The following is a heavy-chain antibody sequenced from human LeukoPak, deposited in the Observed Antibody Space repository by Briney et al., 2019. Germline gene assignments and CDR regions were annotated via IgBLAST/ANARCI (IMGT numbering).Heavy chain of an antibody. Sequence: PSETLSLTCTVSGGSISSYYWSWIRQPPGKGLEWIGYIYYSGSTNYNPSLKSRVTISVDTSKNQFSLKLSSVTAADTAVYYCARLSCGGDCYLDYWGQGTLVTVSS. V-gene: IGHV4-59*08. CDR1: GGSISSYY. D-gene: IGHD2-21*02. CDR3: ARLSCGGDCYLDY. CDR2: IYYSGST. J-gene: IGHJ4*02.